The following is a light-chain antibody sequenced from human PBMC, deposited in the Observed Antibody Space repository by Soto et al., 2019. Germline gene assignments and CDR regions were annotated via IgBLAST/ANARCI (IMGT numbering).Light chain of an antibody. CDR3: QQYNNWWT. J-gene: IGKJ1*01. CDR1: QSINSN. Sequence: VVTQSPSTLSVCPLERSTLSCRASQSINSNLAWYQQRPGQAPRLLIYGASTRATGIPARFSGSGSGTEFTLTISSLQSEDFAVYYCQQYNNWWTFGQGTKVDIK. V-gene: IGKV3-15*01. CDR2: GAS.